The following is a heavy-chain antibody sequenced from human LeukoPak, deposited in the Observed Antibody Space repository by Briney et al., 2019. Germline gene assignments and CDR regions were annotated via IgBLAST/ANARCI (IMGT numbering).Heavy chain of an antibody. J-gene: IGHJ6*02. Sequence: GGSLRLSCAASGFTFSSYAMSWVRQAPGKGLKWVSAISGSGGSTYYADSVKGRFTISRDNSKNTLYLQMNSLRAEDTAVYYCAKDRGVMVRGVIMNYYYYGMDVWGQGTTVTVSS. CDR2: ISGSGGST. D-gene: IGHD3-10*01. CDR1: GFTFSSYA. V-gene: IGHV3-23*01. CDR3: AKDRGVMVRGVIMNYYYYGMDV.